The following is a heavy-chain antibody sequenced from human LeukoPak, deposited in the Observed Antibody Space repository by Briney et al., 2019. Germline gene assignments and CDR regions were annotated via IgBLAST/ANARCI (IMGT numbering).Heavy chain of an antibody. D-gene: IGHD2-8*01. Sequence: SETLSLTCAVYGGSFSGYYWSWIRQPPGKGLEWIGEINHSGSTNYNPSLKSRVTISVDTSKNQFSLKLSSVTAADTAVYYCAREWGLTNCTNGVCYTPFVCMDVWGKGTTVTVSS. CDR3: AREWGLTNCTNGVCYTPFVCMDV. J-gene: IGHJ6*03. CDR2: INHSGST. CDR1: GGSFSGYY. V-gene: IGHV4-34*01.